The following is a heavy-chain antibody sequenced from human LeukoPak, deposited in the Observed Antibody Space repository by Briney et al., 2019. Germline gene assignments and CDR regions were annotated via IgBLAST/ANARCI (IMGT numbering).Heavy chain of an antibody. CDR1: GFILSDYN. V-gene: IGHV3-21*01. Sequence: PGGSLRLSCAASGFILSDYNMSWVRQAPGKGLEWVSFIAISGAYITYADSVKGRFTISRDNAKNSLYLQMNSLRAEDTAVYYCARDLSATARAYDYWGQGTLVTVSS. CDR3: ARDLSATARAYDY. CDR2: IAISGAYI. D-gene: IGHD1-26*01. J-gene: IGHJ4*02.